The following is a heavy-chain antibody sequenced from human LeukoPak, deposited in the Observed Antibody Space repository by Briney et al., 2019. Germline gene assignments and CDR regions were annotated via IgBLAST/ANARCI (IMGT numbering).Heavy chain of an antibody. CDR3: ARADIPPGMDV. Sequence: SETLSLTSTVSGGSISSYYWSWIRQPPGKGLEWIGYIYYSGSTNYNPSLKSRVTISVDTSKNQFSLKLSSVTAADTAVYYCARADIPPGMDVWGQGTTVTVSS. D-gene: IGHD2-21*01. CDR2: IYYSGST. CDR1: GGSISSYY. V-gene: IGHV4-59*01. J-gene: IGHJ6*02.